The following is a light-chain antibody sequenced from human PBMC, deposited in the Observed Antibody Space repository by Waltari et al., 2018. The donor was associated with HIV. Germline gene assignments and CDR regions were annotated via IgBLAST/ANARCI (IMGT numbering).Light chain of an antibody. CDR1: QNLASNY. CDR3: QQYGTSAWT. V-gene: IGKV3-20*01. J-gene: IGKJ1*01. CDR2: CAS. Sequence: VLTQSPDTLYLSPGESATPSCRGRQNLASNYLTWYQQKPGQAPRLLILCASDRATGIPDRFSGSGSGTVFTLTISRLEAEDFAVYYCQQYGTSAWTFGQGTQVESK.